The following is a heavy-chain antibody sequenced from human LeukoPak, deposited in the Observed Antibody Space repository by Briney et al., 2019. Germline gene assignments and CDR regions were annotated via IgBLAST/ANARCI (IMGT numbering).Heavy chain of an antibody. CDR1: GYSFTGYY. V-gene: IGHV1-2*02. CDR2: INPSSGDS. CDR3: ARDRTIFGVVTPTPGDY. D-gene: IGHD3-3*01. J-gene: IGHJ4*02. Sequence: EASVKVSCKASGYSFTGYYIHWVRQAPGQGLECMGWINPSSGDSDFAQKFQGRVTMTRDTSISTAYMELSRLTFDDTAVYYCARDRTIFGVVTPTPGDYWGQGTLVTVSS.